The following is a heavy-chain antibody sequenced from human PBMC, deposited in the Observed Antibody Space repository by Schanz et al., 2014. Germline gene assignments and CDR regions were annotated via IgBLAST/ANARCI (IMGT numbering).Heavy chain of an antibody. V-gene: IGHV3-30-3*01. CDR3: AKQIHYDILTVTRN. J-gene: IGHJ4*02. CDR2: ISNDGSIK. Sequence: VQLLESGGGLVQPGGSLRLSCAASGFTFNSYAMTWVRQAPGKGLEWVALISNDGSIKYYADSVEGRFTISRDNSRNTLYLQMNSLSADDTAVYYCAKQIHYDILTVTRNWGQGTLVTVAS. CDR1: GFTFNSYA. D-gene: IGHD3-9*01.